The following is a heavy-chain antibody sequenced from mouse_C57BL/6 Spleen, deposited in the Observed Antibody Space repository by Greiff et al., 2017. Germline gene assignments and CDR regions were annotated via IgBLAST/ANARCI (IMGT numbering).Heavy chain of an antibody. CDR2: IHPSASDT. CDR3: AIEGGQSYVDY. J-gene: IGHJ2*01. Sequence: QVQLQQPGAELVQPGASVKVSCKASGYTFTSYWMHWVKQRPGQGLEWLGRIHPSASDTNYNKKFKGKATLTVAKSSSTAYMQLRSLTSEDASVSYGAIEGGQSYVDYWGQGTTLTVSS. CDR1: GYTFTSYW. V-gene: IGHV1-74*01.